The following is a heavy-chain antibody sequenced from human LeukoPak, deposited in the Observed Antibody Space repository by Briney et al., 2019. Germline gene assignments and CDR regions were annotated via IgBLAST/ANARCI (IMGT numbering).Heavy chain of an antibody. Sequence: GRSLRLSCAASGITFSSYAMHWVRQALDKGLEWGAVISYDGSNKYYADSVKSRFTISRDNSKNTLYLQMNSLRAEDTAVYYCARDSGSGYCSSTSCWNDAFDIWGQGTMVTVSS. CDR3: ARDSGSGYCSSTSCWNDAFDI. V-gene: IGHV3-30*01. CDR1: GITFSSYA. J-gene: IGHJ3*02. CDR2: ISYDGSNK. D-gene: IGHD2-2*01.